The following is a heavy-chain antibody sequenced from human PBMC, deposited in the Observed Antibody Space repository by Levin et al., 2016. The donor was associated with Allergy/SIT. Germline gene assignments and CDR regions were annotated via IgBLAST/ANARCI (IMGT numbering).Heavy chain of an antibody. J-gene: IGHJ4*02. CDR1: GGSISSSSYY. Sequence: SETLSLTCTVSGGSISSSSYYWGWIRQPPGKGLEWIGSIYYSGSTYYNPSLKSRVTISVDTSKNQFSLKLSSVTAADTAVYYCARENGDYSYWGQGTLVTVSS. CDR2: IYYSGST. V-gene: IGHV4-39*07. CDR3: ARENGDYSY. D-gene: IGHD4-17*01.